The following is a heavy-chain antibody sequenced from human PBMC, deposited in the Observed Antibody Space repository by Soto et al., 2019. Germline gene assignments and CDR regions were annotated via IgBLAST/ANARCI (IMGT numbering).Heavy chain of an antibody. V-gene: IGHV5-51*01. D-gene: IGHD5-18*01. Sequence: GESLKISCKGSGYSFTTYWIGWVRQMPGKGLEWMGIIFPSDSDSRYSPSFQGQVTISADKSINTAYLQWSSLKASDTAMYYFARAHRYSYDVLKYWYFDLWGRGTLVTGSS. CDR3: ARAHRYSYDVLKYWYFDL. J-gene: IGHJ2*01. CDR1: GYSFTTYW. CDR2: IFPSDSDS.